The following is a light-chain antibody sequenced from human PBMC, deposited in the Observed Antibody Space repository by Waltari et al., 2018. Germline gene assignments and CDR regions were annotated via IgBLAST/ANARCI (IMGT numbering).Light chain of an antibody. CDR2: AAS. V-gene: IGKV1-9*01. J-gene: IGKJ1*01. Sequence: DIQLTQSPSFLSASVGDRVTITCRASQGITNYLAWYQQKPGKAPELLIYAASSLQSWVPARFSSSGARTEFTLTISGLQPEDFATYYCQQLNSYRTFGQGTKVDIK. CDR3: QQLNSYRT. CDR1: QGITNY.